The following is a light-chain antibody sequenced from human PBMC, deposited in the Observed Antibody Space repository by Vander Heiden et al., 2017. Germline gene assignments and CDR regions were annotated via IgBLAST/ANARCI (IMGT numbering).Light chain of an antibody. V-gene: IGLV3-25*03. CDR2: KDS. J-gene: IGLJ2*01. CDR1: ALPEQY. Sequence: SSELTQPPSVSVSPGQTATITCSGDALPEQYSYWYQQKPGQAPLLMIYKDSERPSGIPERFSGSSSGTIITLTISGVQADDEADYYCQSTDTTGTNVVFGGGTRLTVL. CDR3: QSTDTTGTNVV.